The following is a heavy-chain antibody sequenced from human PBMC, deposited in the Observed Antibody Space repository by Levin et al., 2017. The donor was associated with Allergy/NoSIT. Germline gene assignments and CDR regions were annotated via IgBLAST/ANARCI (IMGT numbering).Heavy chain of an antibody. CDR1: GFSFGSYG. V-gene: IGHV3-21*01. Sequence: GESLKISCAASGFSFGSYGMNWVRQAPGKGLEWVSSIRSSSSNVYYADSVKGRFTISRDNAKNSLYLQMNSLRAEDTAVYYCARDDYYDNTGYYGDDAFDIWGQGTMVTVSS. D-gene: IGHD3-22*01. CDR3: ARDDYYDNTGYYGDDAFDI. CDR2: IRSSSSNV. J-gene: IGHJ3*02.